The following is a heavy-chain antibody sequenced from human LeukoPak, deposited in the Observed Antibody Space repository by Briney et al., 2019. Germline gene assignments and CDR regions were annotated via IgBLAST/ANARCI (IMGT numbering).Heavy chain of an antibody. CDR2: ISWNSGSI. J-gene: IGHJ6*02. CDR1: GFTFDDYA. D-gene: IGHD4-17*01. V-gene: IGHV3-9*01. Sequence: GGSLRLSCAASGFTFDDYAMHWVRHAPGKGLEWVSGISWNSGSIGYADSVKGRFNISRDNAKNSLYLQMSSLRAEDTALYYCAKDITDGDYDYYYYGMDVWGQGTTVTVSS. CDR3: AKDITDGDYDYYYYGMDV.